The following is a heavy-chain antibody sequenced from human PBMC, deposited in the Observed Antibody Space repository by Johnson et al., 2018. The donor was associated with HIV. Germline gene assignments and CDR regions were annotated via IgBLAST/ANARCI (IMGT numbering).Heavy chain of an antibody. V-gene: IGHV3-23*04. CDR3: AKVSGWELLGDFDI. CDR2: ISGSGGST. CDR1: GFTFDDYG. Sequence: VQLVESGGGVVRPGGSLRLSCAASGFTFDDYGMSWVRQGPGKGLEWVSAISGSGGSTYYADSVKGRFTISRDNSKNTLYLQMNSLRAEDTAVYYCAKVSGWELLGDFDIWGQGTMVTVSS. D-gene: IGHD1-26*01. J-gene: IGHJ3*02.